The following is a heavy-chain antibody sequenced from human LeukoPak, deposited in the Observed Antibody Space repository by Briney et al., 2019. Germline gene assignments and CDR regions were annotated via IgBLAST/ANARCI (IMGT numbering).Heavy chain of an antibody. CDR3: GRVKYSSSPDY. V-gene: IGHV1-2*02. CDR1: GYTFSGYY. Sequence: ASVKVSCKASGYTFSGYYMHWVRQAPGQGLEWMGWINPNSGGTNYAQKFQGRVTMTRDTSISTAYMELSRLRSDDTAVYYCGRVKYSSSPDYWGQGTLVTVSS. D-gene: IGHD6-13*01. CDR2: INPNSGGT. J-gene: IGHJ4*02.